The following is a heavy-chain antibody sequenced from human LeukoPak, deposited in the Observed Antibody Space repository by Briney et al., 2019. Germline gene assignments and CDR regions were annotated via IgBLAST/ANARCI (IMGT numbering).Heavy chain of an antibody. Sequence: SETLSLTCTVSGDSISSGGYYWNWIRQRPGKGLEWIGCIYYSGTTYYNPSLKSRVIISVDTSMNQFSLKLTSVTAADTAVYYCARDSRSYERSGYYHFDFWGQGSLVTVSS. V-gene: IGHV4-31*03. CDR3: ARDSRSYERSGYYHFDF. J-gene: IGHJ4*02. CDR1: GDSISSGGYY. CDR2: IYYSGTT. D-gene: IGHD3-22*01.